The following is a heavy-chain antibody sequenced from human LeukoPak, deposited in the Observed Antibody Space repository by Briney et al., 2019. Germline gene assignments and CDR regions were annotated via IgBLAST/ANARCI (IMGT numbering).Heavy chain of an antibody. CDR2: ISYDGSNK. V-gene: IGHV3-30*03. CDR1: GFTFSSYG. Sequence: GRSLRLSCVASGFTFSSYGIHWVRQVPGKGLEWVAVISYDGSNKFYADSVKGRFTISRDNSKNTMCLQMNSLRADDTAVYYCARLSYGYSSGWYGRNWFDPWGQGTLVTVSS. J-gene: IGHJ5*02. CDR3: ARLSYGYSSGWYGRNWFDP. D-gene: IGHD6-19*01.